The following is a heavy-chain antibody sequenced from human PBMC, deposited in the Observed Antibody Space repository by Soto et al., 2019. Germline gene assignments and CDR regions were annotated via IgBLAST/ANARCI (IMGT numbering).Heavy chain of an antibody. CDR3: ARRRWLPVDY. D-gene: IGHD5-12*01. CDR2: INHSGST. V-gene: IGHV4-34*01. Sequence: SETLSLTCAVYGGSFSCYYWSWIRQPPGKGLEWIGEINHSGSTNYNPSLKSRVTISVDTSKNQFSLKLSSVTAADTAVYYCARRRWLPVDYWGQGTLVTVSS. CDR1: GGSFSCYY. J-gene: IGHJ4*02.